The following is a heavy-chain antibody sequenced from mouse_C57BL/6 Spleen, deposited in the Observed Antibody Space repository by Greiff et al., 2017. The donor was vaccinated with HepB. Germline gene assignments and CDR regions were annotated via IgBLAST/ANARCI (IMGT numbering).Heavy chain of an antibody. D-gene: IGHD1-1*01. CDR3: ARYPYGSVYAMDY. V-gene: IGHV7-3*01. J-gene: IGHJ4*01. CDR2: IRNKANGYTT. CDR1: GFTFTDYY. Sequence: EVKLEESGGGLVQPGGSLSLSCAASGFTFTDYYMSWVRQPPGKALEWLGFIRNKANGYTTEYSASVKGRFTISRDNSQSILYLQMNALRAEDSATYYCARYPYGSVYAMDYWGQGTSVTVSS.